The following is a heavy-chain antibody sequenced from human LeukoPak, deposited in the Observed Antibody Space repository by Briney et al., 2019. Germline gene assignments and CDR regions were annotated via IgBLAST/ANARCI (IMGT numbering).Heavy chain of an antibody. D-gene: IGHD6-13*01. CDR1: GYTLSGYY. V-gene: IGHV1-2*02. Sequence: GASVKVSCKTSGYTLSGYYMHWVRQAPGQGLEWMGWINPNSGDTHYAQKFQGRVTLTRDTSISTVYMELNILRSDDTAMYYCARELLPMVLFASGTPNWFDPWGQGTLVTVSS. CDR2: INPNSGDT. CDR3: ARELLPMVLFASGTPNWFDP. J-gene: IGHJ5*02.